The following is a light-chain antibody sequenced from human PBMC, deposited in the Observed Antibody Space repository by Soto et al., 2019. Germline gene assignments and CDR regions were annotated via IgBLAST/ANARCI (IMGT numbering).Light chain of an antibody. CDR2: DNN. CDR3: GTWDNSLPGII. V-gene: IGLV1-51*01. J-gene: IGLJ2*01. CDR1: SSNAGNNY. Sequence: QSVLTQPPSASAAPGQKVTISCSGSSSNAGNNYVSWYQQLPGTARKLLIYDNNKRPSGIPDRFSGSKSGTSATLGITGLQTGDEADYYCGTWDNSLPGIIFGGGTKVT.